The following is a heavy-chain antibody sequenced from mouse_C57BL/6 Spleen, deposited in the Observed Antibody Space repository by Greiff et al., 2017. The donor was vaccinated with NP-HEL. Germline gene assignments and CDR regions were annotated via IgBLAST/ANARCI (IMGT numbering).Heavy chain of an antibody. D-gene: IGHD1-1*01. Sequence: EVQLQQSGPGLVKPSQSLSLTCSVTGYSITSGYYWNWIRQFPGNKLEWMGYISYDGSNNYNPSLKNRISITRDTSKNQFFLKLNSVTTEDTATYYCAIERGYYGSSYPWYFDVWGTGTTVTVSS. J-gene: IGHJ1*03. V-gene: IGHV3-6*01. CDR1: GYSITSGYY. CDR3: AIERGYYGSSYPWYFDV. CDR2: ISYDGSN.